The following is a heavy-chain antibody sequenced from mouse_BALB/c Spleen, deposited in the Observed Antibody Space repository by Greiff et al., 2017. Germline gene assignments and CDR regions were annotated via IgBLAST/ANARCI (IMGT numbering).Heavy chain of an antibody. Sequence: QVQLKQSGPELVKPGASVKMSCKASGYTFTDYVISWVKQRTGQGLEWIGEIYPGSGSTYYNEKFKGKATLTADKSSNTAYMQLSSLTSEDSAVYFCARNYGSSNDYYAMDYWGQGTSVTVSS. CDR2: IYPGSGST. CDR1: GYTFTDYV. D-gene: IGHD1-1*01. J-gene: IGHJ4*01. CDR3: ARNYGSSNDYYAMDY. V-gene: IGHV1-77*01.